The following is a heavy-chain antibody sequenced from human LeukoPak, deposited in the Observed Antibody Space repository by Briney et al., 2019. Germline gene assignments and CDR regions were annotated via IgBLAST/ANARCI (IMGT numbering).Heavy chain of an antibody. J-gene: IGHJ5*02. CDR1: GGTFSSCT. D-gene: IGHD3-10*01. V-gene: IGHV1-69*04. Sequence: SVKVSCKASGGTFSSCTISWVRQAPGQGLEWMGRIIPILGIANYAQKFQGRVTITADKSTSTAYMELSSLRSEDTAVYYCARDHQVGHYYGSGTGGSWFDPWGQGTLVTVSS. CDR3: ARDHQVGHYYGSGTGGSWFDP. CDR2: IIPILGIA.